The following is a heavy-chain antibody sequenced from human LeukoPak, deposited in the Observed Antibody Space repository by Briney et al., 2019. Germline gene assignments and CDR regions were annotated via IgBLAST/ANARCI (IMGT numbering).Heavy chain of an antibody. V-gene: IGHV1-69*13. J-gene: IGHJ1*01. Sequence: GASVKVSCKASGGTFSSYAISWVRQAPGQGLEWMGGIIPIFGTANYAQRFQGRVTITADESTSTAYMELSSLRAEDTALFYCAKDGNGRFVGASSAPLHWGQGTLDTVSS. CDR2: IIPIFGTA. CDR1: GGTFSSYA. CDR3: AKDGNGRFVGASSAPLH. D-gene: IGHD1-26*01.